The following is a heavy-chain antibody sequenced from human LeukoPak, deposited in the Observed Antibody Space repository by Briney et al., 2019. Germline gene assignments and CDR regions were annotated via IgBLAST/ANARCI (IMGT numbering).Heavy chain of an antibody. CDR3: ARGYSSGWYGVFGY. D-gene: IGHD6-19*01. CDR2: IKQDGSEK. V-gene: IGHV3-7*01. J-gene: IGHJ4*02. CDR1: GFTFSSYW. Sequence: GGSLRLSCAASGFTFSSYWMSWVRQAPGKGPEWVANIKQDGSEKYYVDSVKGRFTISRDNAKNSLYLQMNSLRAEDTAVYYCARGYSSGWYGVFGYWGQGTLVTVSS.